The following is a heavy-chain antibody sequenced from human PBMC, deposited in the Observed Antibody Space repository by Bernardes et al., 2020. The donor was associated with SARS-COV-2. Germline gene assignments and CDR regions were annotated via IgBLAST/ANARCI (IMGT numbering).Heavy chain of an antibody. V-gene: IGHV4-34*01. CDR2: IDHRGNT. CDR3: ARGKDETMMVVVIAWMMHYFDY. J-gene: IGHJ4*02. Sequence: SETLSLTRAVYGGSFSGYSWTWIRQPPRKGLEYIGEIDHRGNTIYNPSLKSRVTISVDTSKSQFSLRLSSVTAADTAVYYCARGKDETMMVVVIAWMMHYFDYWGQGTLVTASS. D-gene: IGHD3-22*01. CDR1: GGSFSGYS.